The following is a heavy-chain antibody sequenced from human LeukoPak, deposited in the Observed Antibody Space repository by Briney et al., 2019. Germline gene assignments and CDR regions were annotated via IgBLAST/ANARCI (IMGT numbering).Heavy chain of an antibody. CDR3: ARGPPRGKYYYMDV. V-gene: IGHV3-13*01. CDR1: GFTFSSFD. CDR2: IGTASDT. J-gene: IGHJ6*03. D-gene: IGHD1-1*01. Sequence: GGSLRLSCAASGFTFSSFDMHWDRQPTGQGLEWVSTIGTASDTYYPGSVEGRFTLSRDNAKNSLYLQMNSLTAGDTAVYYCARGPPRGKYYYMDVWGKGTTVTVSS.